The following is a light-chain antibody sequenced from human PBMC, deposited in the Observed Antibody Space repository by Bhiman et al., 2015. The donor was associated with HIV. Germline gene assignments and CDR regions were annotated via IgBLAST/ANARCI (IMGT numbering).Light chain of an antibody. CDR2: NNN. Sequence: QSVLTQPPSASGTPGQRVTISCSGSSSNIGSHAISWYQQLPGTAPKLVIYNNNQRPSGVPDRFSGSKSGTSASLAISGLQAEDEADYFCSTYTSLTTYVFGSGTKLTVL. CDR1: SSNIGSHA. CDR3: STYTSLTTYV. J-gene: IGLJ1*01. V-gene: IGLV1-44*01.